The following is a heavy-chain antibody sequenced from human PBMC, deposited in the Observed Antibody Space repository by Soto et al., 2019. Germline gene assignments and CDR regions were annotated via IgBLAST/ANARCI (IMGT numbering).Heavy chain of an antibody. CDR2: ILPRLGLT. CDR3: ARDRYYDDTGLYYESAD. Sequence: QVQLVQSGAEVKKPGSSAKVSCKASGGTFGNYGISWVRQAPGQGLEWMGGILPRLGLTKSAQRFQGRVTFTADESTNTAYMELSSLRSEDSAVFYCARDRYYDDTGLYYESADWGQGTLVTVSS. J-gene: IGHJ4*02. D-gene: IGHD3-22*01. V-gene: IGHV1-69*01. CDR1: GGTFGNYG.